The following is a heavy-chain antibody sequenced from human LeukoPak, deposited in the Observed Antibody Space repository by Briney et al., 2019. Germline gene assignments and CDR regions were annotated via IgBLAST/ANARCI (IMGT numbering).Heavy chain of an antibody. J-gene: IGHJ4*02. CDR2: FFLSGGP. Sequence: PETLCLTCDVSGDFIRSSEWWSWVRQPPGKGLEWIGQFFLSGGPNYRPSLRSRVTISVDRSKSQFSLKMASVTAADTAIYYCVRNGRYCLDYWGQGTLVTVSS. CDR3: VRNGRYCLDY. D-gene: IGHD1-14*01. CDR1: GDFIRSSEW. V-gene: IGHV4-4*03.